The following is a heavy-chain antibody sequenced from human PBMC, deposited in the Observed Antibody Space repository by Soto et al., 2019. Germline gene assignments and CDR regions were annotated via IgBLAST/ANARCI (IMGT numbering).Heavy chain of an antibody. J-gene: IGHJ5*02. CDR3: ARMATFGSLNWFDP. V-gene: IGHV1-8*01. CDR1: GYSFTNND. Sequence: VASVKVSCKASGYSFTNNDVSWVLQATGQGLEWMGWMNPGSGDTGYAQKFQGRVTMTRDISIATAYMELSSLRSDDTAIYYCARMATFGSLNWFDPWGQGTLVTVSS. CDR2: MNPGSGDT. D-gene: IGHD3-16*01.